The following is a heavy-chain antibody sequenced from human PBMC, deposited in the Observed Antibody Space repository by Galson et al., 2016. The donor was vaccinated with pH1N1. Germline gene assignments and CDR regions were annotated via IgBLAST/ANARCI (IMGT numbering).Heavy chain of an antibody. Sequence: SLRLSCAASGFAFSNSGMHWVRQAPGKGLEWVALIWYDGSNKYYADSVKGRFTISRDNSKNTLYLQMNSLRAEDTAEYYCARGDYGDYVGEFDYWGQGTLVTVSS. V-gene: IGHV3-33*01. CDR2: IWYDGSNK. J-gene: IGHJ4*02. CDR1: GFAFSNSG. CDR3: ARGDYGDYVGEFDY. D-gene: IGHD4-17*01.